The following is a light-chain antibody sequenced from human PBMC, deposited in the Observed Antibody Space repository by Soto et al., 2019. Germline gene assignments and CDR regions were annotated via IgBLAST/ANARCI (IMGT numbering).Light chain of an antibody. Sequence: QSVLTQPPSASGTPGQRVTISCSGSSSNIGSNTVNWYQQLPGTAPKLLIYNNNQRPSGVPDRFSGSKSGTSASLAIGGLQSEDEADYYCAAWDDSLKGLVFGTGTKVTVL. J-gene: IGLJ1*01. CDR1: SSNIGSNT. CDR3: AAWDDSLKGLV. V-gene: IGLV1-44*01. CDR2: NNN.